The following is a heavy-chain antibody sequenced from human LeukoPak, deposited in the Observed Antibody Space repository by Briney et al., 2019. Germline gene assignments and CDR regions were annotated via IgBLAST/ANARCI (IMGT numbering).Heavy chain of an antibody. CDR1: GGSVSSSLYY. CDR3: ARDRKLSRGGNWLDP. CDR2: IYYSGTT. Sequence: SETLSLTCTVSGGSVSSSLYYWGWIRQPPGKGLEWIGNIYYSGTTYFSPSLESRLSISVDTTKNQFALKLNSVTAADTAVYYCARDRKLSRGGNWLDPWGQGTLVIVSS. D-gene: IGHD2-15*01. V-gene: IGHV4-30-4*08. J-gene: IGHJ5*02.